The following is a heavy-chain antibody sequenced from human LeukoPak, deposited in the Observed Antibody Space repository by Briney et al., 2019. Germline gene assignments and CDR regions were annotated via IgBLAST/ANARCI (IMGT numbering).Heavy chain of an antibody. CDR3: ATDPTYDNSGFPFDY. Sequence: PSETLSLTCSVSGGSISNSSFYWGWVRQPPGKGLEWLGSIYYGGNTYYKPSLKSRVTISVDTSKHQFSLKLNSVTAADTAVYYCATDPTYDNSGFPFDYWGQGTLVTVSS. J-gene: IGHJ4*02. V-gene: IGHV4-39*01. CDR1: GGSISNSSFY. CDR2: IYYGGNT. D-gene: IGHD3-22*01.